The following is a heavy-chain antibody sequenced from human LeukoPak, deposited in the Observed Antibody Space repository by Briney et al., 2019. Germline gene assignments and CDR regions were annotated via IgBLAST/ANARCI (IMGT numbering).Heavy chain of an antibody. CDR1: GGTFSNYA. V-gene: IGHV1-69*13. CDR2: IIPIFGTA. Sequence: SVKVSCKASGGTFSNYAISWVRQAPGQGLEWMGGIIPIFGTANYAQMFQGRVTITADESTSTAYMELSSLKSEDTAVYYCATYRPEADDYGDYRFFYYTDVWGKGTTVTISS. D-gene: IGHD4-17*01. J-gene: IGHJ6*03. CDR3: ATYRPEADDYGDYRFFYYTDV.